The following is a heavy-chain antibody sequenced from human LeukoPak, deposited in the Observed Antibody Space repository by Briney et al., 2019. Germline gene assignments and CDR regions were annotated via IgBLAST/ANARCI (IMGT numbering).Heavy chain of an antibody. CDR1: GGSISSYY. J-gene: IGHJ4*02. CDR2: IYTSWST. V-gene: IGHV4-4*07. D-gene: IGHD2-15*01. CDR3: ARAPRYCSGGTCYSGTFDY. Sequence: PSETLSLTCSVSGGSISSYYWNWIRQPAGKGLEWIGRIYTSWSTHYNPSLKSRVTMSVDTSKNQFSLKLSSVTAADTAVYFCARAPRYCSGGTCYSGTFDYWGQGTLVTVSS.